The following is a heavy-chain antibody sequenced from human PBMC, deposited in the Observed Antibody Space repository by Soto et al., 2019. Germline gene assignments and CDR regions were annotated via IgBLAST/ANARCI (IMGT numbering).Heavy chain of an antibody. D-gene: IGHD4-17*01. V-gene: IGHV1-2*02. Sequence: ASVKVSCKASGYTSTGYYMHWVRQAPGQGLEWMGWINPNSGGTNYAQKFQGRVTMTRDTSISTAYMELSRLRSDDTAVYYCAREGDDYGDPDAFDIWGQGTMVTVSS. CDR1: GYTSTGYY. CDR3: AREGDDYGDPDAFDI. CDR2: INPNSGGT. J-gene: IGHJ3*02.